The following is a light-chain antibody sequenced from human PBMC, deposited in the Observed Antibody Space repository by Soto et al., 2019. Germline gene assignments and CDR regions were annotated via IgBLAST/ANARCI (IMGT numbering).Light chain of an antibody. CDR1: SGQSIYA. J-gene: IGLJ3*02. Sequence: QSVLTQSPSASASLGASVKLTCTLSSGQSIYAIAWHQQQPEKGPRYLMKLNSDGSHSKGDGIPDRFSGSSSGAERCLTISSLQSEDEADYYCQTWGTGIQGVFGGGTKLTVL. V-gene: IGLV4-69*01. CDR2: LNSDGSH. CDR3: QTWGTGIQGV.